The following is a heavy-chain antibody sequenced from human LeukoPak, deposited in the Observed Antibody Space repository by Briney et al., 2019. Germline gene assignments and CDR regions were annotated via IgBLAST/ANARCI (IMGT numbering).Heavy chain of an antibody. D-gene: IGHD3-22*01. V-gene: IGHV4-39*07. Sequence: PSETLSLTCTVSGGSISSSSYYWGWIRQPPGKGLEWIGSIYYSGSTYYNPSLKSRVTISVDTSKNQFSLKLSSVTAADTAVYYCARDPNDSSGYYHQGLFQHWGQGTLVTVSS. CDR3: ARDPNDSSGYYHQGLFQH. J-gene: IGHJ1*01. CDR1: GGSISSSSYY. CDR2: IYYSGST.